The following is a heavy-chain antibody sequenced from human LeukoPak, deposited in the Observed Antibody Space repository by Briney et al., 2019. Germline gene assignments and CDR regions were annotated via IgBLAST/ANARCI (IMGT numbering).Heavy chain of an antibody. CDR1: GYTFTSYY. V-gene: IGHV1-46*01. Sequence: ASLKVSCKASGYTFTSYYIHWVRQAPGQGLEWMGIINPSDGSTSYEQKFQGRVTMTRDTSTSTVYMELSSLRSEDTAVHYCARDWGSLTWIYDYWGQGTLVTVSS. CDR3: ARDWGSLTWIYDY. J-gene: IGHJ4*02. CDR2: INPSDGST. D-gene: IGHD3-16*01.